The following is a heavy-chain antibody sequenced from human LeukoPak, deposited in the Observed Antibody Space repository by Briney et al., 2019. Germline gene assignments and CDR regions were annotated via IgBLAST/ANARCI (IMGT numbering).Heavy chain of an antibody. V-gene: IGHV4-59*01. CDR1: GGSFSGYY. J-gene: IGHJ3*02. Sequence: SETLSLTCAVYGGSFSGYYWSWIRQPPGKGLEWIGYIYYSGSTNYNPSLKSRVTISVDTSKNQFSLKLSSVTAADTAVYYCARITAKHHDAFDIWGQGTMVTVSS. CDR2: IYYSGST. CDR3: ARITAKHHDAFDI. D-gene: IGHD1-14*01.